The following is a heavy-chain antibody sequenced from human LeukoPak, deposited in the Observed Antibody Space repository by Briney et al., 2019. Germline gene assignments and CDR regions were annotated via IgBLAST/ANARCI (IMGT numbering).Heavy chain of an antibody. CDR3: AKDNSIVVVPAPMDV. V-gene: IGHV3-30*18. CDR2: ISYDGSDK. J-gene: IGHJ6*02. Sequence: GGSLRLSCAASGFTFNSYGMHWVRQAPGKGLEWVAVISYDGSDKCYTDSVKGRFTISRDNSQNTLYLQMNSLRPEDTAMYYCAKDNSIVVVPAPMDVWGQGTTVTVSS. CDR1: GFTFNSYG. D-gene: IGHD2-2*01.